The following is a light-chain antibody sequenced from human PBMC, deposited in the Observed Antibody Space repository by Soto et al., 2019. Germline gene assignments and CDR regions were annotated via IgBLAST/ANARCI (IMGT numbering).Light chain of an antibody. CDR2: GAS. CDR3: HRYGSS. Sequence: IVLTQSPGTLSLSPGERATLSCRASETVTSTYLAWYQQRPGQAPRLLIYGASNRAAGIPDRFRGSGSETDFTLTSSGLEPEDFAVYDCHRYGSSFGGGNKVEI. CDR1: ETVTSTY. V-gene: IGKV3-20*01. J-gene: IGKJ4*01.